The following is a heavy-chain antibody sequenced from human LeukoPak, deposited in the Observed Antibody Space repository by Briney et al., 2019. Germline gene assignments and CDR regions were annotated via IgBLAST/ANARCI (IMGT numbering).Heavy chain of an antibody. V-gene: IGHV4-34*01. CDR1: GGSFSGYY. CDR3: ARVSVAAAEYGMDV. CDR2: INHSGST. J-gene: IGHJ6*02. Sequence: SETLSLTCAVYGGSFSGYYWSWIRQPPGKRLEWIGEINHSGSTNYNPSLKSRVTISVDTSKNQFSLKLSSVTAADTAVYYCARVSVAAAEYGMDVWGQGTTVTVSS. D-gene: IGHD6-13*01.